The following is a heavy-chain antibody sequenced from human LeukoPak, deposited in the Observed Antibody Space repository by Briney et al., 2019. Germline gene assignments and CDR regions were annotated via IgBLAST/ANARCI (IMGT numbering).Heavy chain of an antibody. CDR1: GFTFSNYG. D-gene: IGHD6-19*01. V-gene: IGHV3-30*02. CDR2: IRYGGSIR. J-gene: IGHJ4*02. CDR3: ARLGAVAGYRGYFYF. Sequence: GGSLRLSCAAPGFTFSNYGMHWVRQAPGKGLEWAALIRYGGSIRYYADSVKGRFTISRDNSKTTLYLQMNSLRAEDTAVFYCARLGAVAGYRGYFYFWGQGTLVTVSS.